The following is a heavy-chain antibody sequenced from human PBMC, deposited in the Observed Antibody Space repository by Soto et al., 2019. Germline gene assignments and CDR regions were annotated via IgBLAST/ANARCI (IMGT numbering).Heavy chain of an antibody. D-gene: IGHD1-20*01. J-gene: IGHJ4*02. CDR1: GGSFSGYY. CDR2: IYYSGST. CDR3: ASTYNWNDLRGPELPYYFDY. V-gene: IGHV4-30-4*08. Sequence: PSETLSLTCAVYGGSFSGYYWSWIRQPPGKGLEWIGYIYYSGSTYYNPSLKSRVTISVDTSKNQFSLKLSSVTAADTAVYYCASTYNWNDLRGPELPYYFDYWGQGTLVTVSS.